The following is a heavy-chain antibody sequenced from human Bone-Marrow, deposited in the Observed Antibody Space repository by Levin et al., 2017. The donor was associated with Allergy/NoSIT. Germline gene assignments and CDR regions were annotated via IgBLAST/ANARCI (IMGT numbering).Heavy chain of an antibody. J-gene: IGHJ5*02. V-gene: IGHV3-23*01. CDR2: ISADGTRT. CDR3: AKGQGYSTGNYRGWFDP. D-gene: IGHD3-10*01. Sequence: LSLTCAASGFTFEDYAMTWVRLAPGKGLEWVSAISADGTRTYYADSLKGRITISRDNSKDVLYLQMNNLRPEDTAVFFCAKGQGYSTGNYRGWFDPWGQGTQVTVSS. CDR1: GFTFEDYA.